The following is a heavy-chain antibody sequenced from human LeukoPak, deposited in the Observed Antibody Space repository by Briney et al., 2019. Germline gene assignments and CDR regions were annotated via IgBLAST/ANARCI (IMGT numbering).Heavy chain of an antibody. CDR3: AKAGAVVVVAAKYFDY. V-gene: IGHV3-23*01. J-gene: IGHJ4*02. Sequence: GGSLRLSCAASGFTFSTYTMNWVRQAPGKGLEWVSAISGSGDSTYYADSVKGRFTISRDNFKNTLYLQMNSLRAEDTAVYYCAKAGAVVVVAAKYFDYWGQGTLVTVSS. D-gene: IGHD2-15*01. CDR1: GFTFSTYT. CDR2: ISGSGDST.